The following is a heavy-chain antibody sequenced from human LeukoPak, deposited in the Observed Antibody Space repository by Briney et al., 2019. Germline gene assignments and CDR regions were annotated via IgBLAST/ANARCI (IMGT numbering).Heavy chain of an antibody. CDR3: ARFPGGLRSPFYYFES. J-gene: IGHJ4*02. CDR2: ITEGSDYI. D-gene: IGHD3-3*01. Sequence: PGGSLRLSCAASGFTFSSYSMSWVRQAPGKGLEWVSSITEGSDYIYYADSVKGRFTISRDNAKNSLYLQMNSLRAEDTAVYYCARFPGGLRSPFYYFESWGQGTLVTVSS. V-gene: IGHV3-21*01. CDR1: GFTFSSYS.